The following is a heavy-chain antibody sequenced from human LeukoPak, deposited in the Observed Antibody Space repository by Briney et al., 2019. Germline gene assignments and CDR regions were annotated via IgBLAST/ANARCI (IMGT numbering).Heavy chain of an antibody. CDR2: INPSGGST. Sequence: GASVKVSCKASGYTFTTYYMHWVRQAPGQGLEWMGIINPSGGSTNYAQKFQGRVTMTRDMSTSTVYMELSSLRAEDTAVYYCAGGASSYWYYMDVWGKGTTVTVSS. J-gene: IGHJ6*03. CDR3: AGGASSYWYYMDV. D-gene: IGHD3-16*01. V-gene: IGHV1-46*01. CDR1: GYTFTTYY.